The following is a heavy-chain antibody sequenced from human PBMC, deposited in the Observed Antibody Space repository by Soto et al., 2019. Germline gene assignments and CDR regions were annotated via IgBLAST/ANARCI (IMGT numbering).Heavy chain of an antibody. Sequence: SETLSLTCAVHGGSFSDYYWSWIRQPPGKGLEWIGEINYSGRTNYNPSLKSRVTISVDTSKNQFSLKLSSMTAADTAVYYCARHGGLYIYGYGGVYYYYGMDVWGQGTTVTVSS. CDR1: GGSFSDYY. V-gene: IGHV4-34*01. CDR3: ARHGGLYIYGYGGVYYYYGMDV. CDR2: INYSGRT. J-gene: IGHJ6*02. D-gene: IGHD5-18*01.